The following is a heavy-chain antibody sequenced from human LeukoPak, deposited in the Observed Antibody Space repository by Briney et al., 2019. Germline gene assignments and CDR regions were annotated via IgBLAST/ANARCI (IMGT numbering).Heavy chain of an antibody. J-gene: IGHJ5*02. CDR3: VRQQLDQNWFDP. Sequence: SETLSLTCTVSGGSISSYYWSWTRQPPGKRLEWIGHIYYSGSTNYNPSLKSRVTISVDTSKNQFSLKLSSVTAADTAVYYCVRQQLDQNWFDPWGQGTLVTVSS. CDR1: GGSISSYY. V-gene: IGHV4-59*12. D-gene: IGHD6-13*01. CDR2: IYYSGST.